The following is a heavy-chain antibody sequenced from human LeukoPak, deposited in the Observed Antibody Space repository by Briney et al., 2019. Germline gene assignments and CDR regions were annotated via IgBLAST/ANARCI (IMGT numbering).Heavy chain of an antibody. J-gene: IGHJ5*02. CDR2: ISGGGERT. CDR3: GKGGGQYSSGPEFDP. V-gene: IGHV3-23*01. Sequence: GGSLRLSCAPSGIVFSNTAMNWARQSPGRGLEWVSAISGGGERTFYADSVKGRFTISRDNSKNMVYLQMNSLRADDTAIYYCGKGGGQYSSGPEFDPRGQGALVTVSS. D-gene: IGHD6-19*01. CDR1: GIVFSNTA.